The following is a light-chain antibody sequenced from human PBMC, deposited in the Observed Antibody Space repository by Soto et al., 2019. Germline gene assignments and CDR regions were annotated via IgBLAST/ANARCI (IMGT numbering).Light chain of an antibody. CDR1: QSVSRN. CDR3: QQYGDWPPET. Sequence: EVVLTQSPATLSVSPGARATLSCRASQSVSRNLAWYQQKPGQAPRLLIYGASTRATGVPAWFSGSGSATEFTLSISSLQSEDVAVYYCQQYGDWPPETFGQGTKLEI. J-gene: IGKJ2*01. CDR2: GAS. V-gene: IGKV3-15*01.